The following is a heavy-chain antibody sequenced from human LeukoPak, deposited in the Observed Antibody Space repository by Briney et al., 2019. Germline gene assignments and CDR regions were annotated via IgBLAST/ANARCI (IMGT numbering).Heavy chain of an antibody. CDR3: ARGATRYYYYYYIDV. CDR2: IYRSGGV. D-gene: IGHD3-10*01. J-gene: IGHJ6*03. Sequence: SETLSLTCTVSGGSISSYYWSWVWHRPRQGLEWVWYIYRSGGVKYHPSPTIRVSIPVYESTTKFSLKLSSVTAADTAVYYCARGATRYYYYYYIDVWGKGTTVTVSS. CDR1: GGSISSYY. V-gene: IGHV4-59*01.